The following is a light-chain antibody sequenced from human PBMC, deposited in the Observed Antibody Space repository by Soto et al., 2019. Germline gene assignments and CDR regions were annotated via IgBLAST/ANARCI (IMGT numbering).Light chain of an antibody. CDR2: GSS. CDR3: QQYSNWPHT. V-gene: IGKV3-15*01. CDR1: QSVSSS. J-gene: IGKJ1*01. Sequence: EIVMMQSPATLSVSPGERATLSCRASQSVSSSLAWYQQKPGQTPRLLVYGSSTRATGVPARFSGSGSGTEFTLTISSLQSEDFAVYHCQQYSNWPHTFGQGTKVDI.